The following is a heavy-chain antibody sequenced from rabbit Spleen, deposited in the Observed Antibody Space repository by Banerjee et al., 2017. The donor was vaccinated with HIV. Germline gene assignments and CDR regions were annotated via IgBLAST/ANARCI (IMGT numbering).Heavy chain of an antibody. J-gene: IGHJ6*01. CDR1: GFSLINKVV. CDR3: ARYYIFYGMDL. CDR2: INTATAKA. D-gene: IGHD4-1*01. V-gene: IGHV1S45*01. Sequence: QEQLEESGGGLVKPEGSLALTCRASGFSLINKVVMCWVRQAPGKGLEWIGCINTATAKAVYANWAKGRVTISKTSSTAVPLQMTSLTAADTATYFCARYYIFYGMDLWGPGTLVTVS.